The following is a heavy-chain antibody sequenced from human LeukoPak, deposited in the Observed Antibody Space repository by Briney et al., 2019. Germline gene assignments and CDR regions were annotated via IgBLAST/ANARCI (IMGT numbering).Heavy chain of an antibody. Sequence: GGSLRLSCAASGFTVSDNYMTWVRQAPGKGLEWVSSIYNTGATHYAESVKGRFTISRDNSKNTPLLQMNSLRAEDMAVYYCARIEWERLGRAFDIWGQGTMVTVSS. V-gene: IGHV3-53*01. CDR2: IYNTGAT. J-gene: IGHJ3*02. CDR3: ARIEWERLGRAFDI. CDR1: GFTVSDNY. D-gene: IGHD1-26*01.